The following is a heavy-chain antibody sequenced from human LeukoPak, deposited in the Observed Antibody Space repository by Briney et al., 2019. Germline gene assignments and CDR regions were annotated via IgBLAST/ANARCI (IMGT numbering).Heavy chain of an antibody. CDR1: GFTFSSYA. D-gene: IGHD3-3*01. CDR2: ISYDGSNK. J-gene: IGHJ4*02. CDR3: ARESTRHYDFWSGYYTNPPYYFDY. Sequence: GGSLRLSCAASGFTFSSYAMHWVRQAPGKGLEWVAVISYDGSNKYYADSVKGRFTISRDNSKNTLYLQMNSLRAEDTAVYYCARESTRHYDFWSGYYTNPPYYFDYWGQGTLVTVSS. V-gene: IGHV3-30-3*01.